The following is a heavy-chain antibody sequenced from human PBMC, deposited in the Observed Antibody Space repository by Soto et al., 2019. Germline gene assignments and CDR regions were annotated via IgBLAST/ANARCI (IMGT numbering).Heavy chain of an antibody. CDR1: GGTFSSYA. D-gene: IGHD2-21*02. Sequence: VASVKVSCKASGGTFSSYAISWVRQAPGQGLEWMGGIIPIFGTANYAQKFQGRVTITADESTSTAYMELSSLRSEDTAVYYCARDRAYCGGDCYLTPFDPWGQGTLVTVSS. CDR2: IIPIFGTA. CDR3: ARDRAYCGGDCYLTPFDP. V-gene: IGHV1-69*13. J-gene: IGHJ5*02.